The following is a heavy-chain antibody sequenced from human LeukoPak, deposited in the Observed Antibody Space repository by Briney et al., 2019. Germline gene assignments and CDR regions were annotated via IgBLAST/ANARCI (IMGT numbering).Heavy chain of an antibody. D-gene: IGHD3-22*01. CDR3: ARDEGNYYDSSGYAY. V-gene: IGHV1-18*01. CDR1: GYTFTSYG. CDR2: ISAYNGNT. J-gene: IGHJ4*02. Sequence: ASVKVSCKASGYTFTSYGISWVRQAPGQGLEWMGWISAYNGNTNYTQKLQGRVTMTTDTSTSTAYMELRSLRSGDTAVYYCARDEGNYYDSSGYAYWGQGTLVTVSS.